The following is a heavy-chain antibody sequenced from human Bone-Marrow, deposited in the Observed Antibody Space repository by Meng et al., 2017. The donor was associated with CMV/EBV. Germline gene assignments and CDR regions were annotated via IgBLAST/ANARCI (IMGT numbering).Heavy chain of an antibody. J-gene: IGHJ6*02. Sequence: SVKVSCKPSGGTFSSYAISWVRQAPGQGLEWMGGIIPILGLANYAQKFQGRVTITADKSTSTAYMELSSLRSEDTAVYYCAREAVGEYVDSGMDVWGQGTTVTGSS. CDR3: AREAVGEYVDSGMDV. V-gene: IGHV1-69*10. CDR2: IIPILGLA. D-gene: IGHD1-26*01. CDR1: GGTFSSYA.